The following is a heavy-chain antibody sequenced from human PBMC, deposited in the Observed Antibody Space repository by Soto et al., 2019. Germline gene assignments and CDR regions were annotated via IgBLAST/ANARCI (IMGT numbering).Heavy chain of an antibody. Sequence: QEQLVQSGAEVKKPGASVNISCKASGYSFANYYMHWVRQVPGQGLEWMGMIDPSGVTTKSAQNFQGRIALTKDTSSSTVYMELSSLRTDDTAVYYCARLFVKWLDPWGQGTLVTVSS. J-gene: IGHJ5*02. V-gene: IGHV1-46*01. CDR3: ARLFVKWLDP. CDR1: GYSFANYY. CDR2: IDPSGVTT.